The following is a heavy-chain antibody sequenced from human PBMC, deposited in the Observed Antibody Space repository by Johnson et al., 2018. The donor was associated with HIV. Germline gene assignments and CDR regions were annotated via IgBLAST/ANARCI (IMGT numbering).Heavy chain of an antibody. D-gene: IGHD3-3*01. V-gene: IGHV3-15*01. CDR1: GFTFSNAW. CDR2: IKSKTDGGTT. Sequence: VQLVESGGGLVKPGGSLRLSCAASGFTFSNAWMSWVRQAPGKGLEWVGRIKSKTDGGTTDYAAPVKGRFTISRDDTKNTLDLQMNSLRAEDTAVYYCTKGRIFGVVMGAFESWGQGTMVTFSS. CDR3: TKGRIFGVVMGAFES. J-gene: IGHJ3*02.